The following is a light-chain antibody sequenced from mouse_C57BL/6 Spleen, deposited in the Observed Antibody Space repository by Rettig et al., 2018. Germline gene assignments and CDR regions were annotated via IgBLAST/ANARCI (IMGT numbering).Light chain of an antibody. J-gene: IGKJ5*01. CDR1: QSISDY. Sequence: DIVMTQSPATLSVTPGVRVSLSCRASQSISDYLHWYQQKSHESPRLLIKYASQSISGIPSRFSGSGSGSDFTLSINSVEPEDVGVYYCQNGHSVPLTFGAGTKLELK. CDR3: QNGHSVPLT. V-gene: IGKV5-39*01. CDR2: YAS.